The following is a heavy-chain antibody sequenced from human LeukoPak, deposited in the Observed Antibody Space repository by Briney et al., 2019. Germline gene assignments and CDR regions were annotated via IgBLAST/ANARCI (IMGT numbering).Heavy chain of an antibody. CDR3: ARVGSGWDSNY. J-gene: IGHJ4*02. CDR2: INHSGST. CDR1: GGSFSGYY. Sequence: SETLSLTCAVYGGSFSGYYWSWIRQPPGKGLEWIGEINHSGSTNYNPSLKSRVTISVDTSKNQFSLKLSSVTAADTAVYYCARVGSGWDSNYWGQGTLVTVSS. D-gene: IGHD6-19*01. V-gene: IGHV4-34*01.